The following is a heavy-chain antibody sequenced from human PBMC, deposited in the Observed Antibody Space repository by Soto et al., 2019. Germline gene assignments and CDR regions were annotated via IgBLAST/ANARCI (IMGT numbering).Heavy chain of an antibody. CDR2: IYSGGST. CDR1: GFTVSSNY. CDR3: ARGQASFPGIAVAGTTRGAFDI. V-gene: IGHV3-66*01. J-gene: IGHJ3*02. D-gene: IGHD6-19*01. Sequence: GGSLRLSCAASGFTVSSNYMSWVRQAPGKGLEWDSVIYSGGSTYYADSVKGRFTISRDNSKNTLYLQMNSLRAEDTAVYYCARGQASFPGIAVAGTTRGAFDIWGQGTMVTVSS.